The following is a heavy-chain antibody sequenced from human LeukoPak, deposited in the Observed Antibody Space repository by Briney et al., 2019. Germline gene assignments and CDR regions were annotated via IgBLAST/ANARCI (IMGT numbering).Heavy chain of an antibody. D-gene: IGHD5-18*01. J-gene: IGHJ4*02. CDR3: ARLVWDTTMADGDIDS. CDR2: ISSASTYI. CDR1: GFTVSSYE. V-gene: IGHV3-21*01. Sequence: PGGSLRLSCAASGFTVSSYEMNWVRQAPGKGLEWVSSISSASTYIYYADSVKGRFTISRDNAKNSLYLQMNSLRAEDTAMYYCARLVWDTTMADGDIDSWGQGTLLIVSS.